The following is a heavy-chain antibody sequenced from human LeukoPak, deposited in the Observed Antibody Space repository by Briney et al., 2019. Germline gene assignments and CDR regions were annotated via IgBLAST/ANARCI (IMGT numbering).Heavy chain of an antibody. CDR2: IYYSGST. CDR1: DGSISSSSYY. J-gene: IGHJ4*02. D-gene: IGHD4-17*01. V-gene: IGHV4-39*07. Sequence: TSETLSLTCTVSDGSISSSSYYWGWICQPPGKGLEWIGSIYYSGSTYYNPSLKSRVTISVDTSKNQFSLKLSSVTAADTAVYYCARARTVTTWGYWGQGTLVTVSS. CDR3: ARARTVTTWGY.